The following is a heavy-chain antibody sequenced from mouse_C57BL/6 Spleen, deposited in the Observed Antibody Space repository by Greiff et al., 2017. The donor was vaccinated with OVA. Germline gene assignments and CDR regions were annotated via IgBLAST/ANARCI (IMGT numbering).Heavy chain of an antibody. CDR1: GYTFTSYT. CDR2: INPSSGYT. Sequence: VQLQQSGAELARPGASAKMSCKASGYTFTSYTMHWVKQRPGQGLEWIGYINPSSGYTKSNQKFKDKATLTADKSSSTAYMQRSSLTSEDSAVDYGASGLLSDVDYAMDYWGQGTSVTVSS. V-gene: IGHV1-4*01. CDR3: ASGLLSDVDYAMDY. D-gene: IGHD2-3*01. J-gene: IGHJ4*01.